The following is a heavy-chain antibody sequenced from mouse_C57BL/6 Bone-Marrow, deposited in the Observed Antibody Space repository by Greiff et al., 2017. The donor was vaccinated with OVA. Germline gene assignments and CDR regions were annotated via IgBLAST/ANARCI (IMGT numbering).Heavy chain of an antibody. V-gene: IGHV1-77*01. CDR3: ARFEDYYGSSPYYYARDY. CDR2: IGPGSGST. CDR1: GYTFTDYY. J-gene: IGHJ4*01. D-gene: IGHD1-1*01. Sequence: QVQLQQSGAELVKPGASVKISCKASGYTFTDYYINWVKQRPGQGLEWIGKIGPGSGSTYYNEKFKGKATLTADKSSSTAYMQLSSLTSEDSAVYFCARFEDYYGSSPYYYARDYGGQGTSVTVSS.